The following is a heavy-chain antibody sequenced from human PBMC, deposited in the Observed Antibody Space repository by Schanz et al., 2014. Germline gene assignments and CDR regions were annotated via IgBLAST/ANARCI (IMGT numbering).Heavy chain of an antibody. CDR1: GFSVGNKY. CDR3: AASSGWHPSTDY. Sequence: EVQLVESGGGLVQPGGSLRLSCAASGFSVGNKYMNWVRQAPGKGLEWISYITYNGGTIYYADSVKGRFTISRDNAKNSLYLQMNSLRVEDTAVYYCAASSGWHPSTDYWGQGTLVTVSS. CDR2: ITYNGGTI. D-gene: IGHD6-19*01. V-gene: IGHV3-48*01. J-gene: IGHJ4*02.